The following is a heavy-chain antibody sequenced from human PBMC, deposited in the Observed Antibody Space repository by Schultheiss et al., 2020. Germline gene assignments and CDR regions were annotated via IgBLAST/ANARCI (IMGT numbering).Heavy chain of an antibody. J-gene: IGHJ4*02. CDR2: ISSSSSTI. D-gene: IGHD6-19*01. V-gene: IGHV3-48*01. CDR1: GFTFSSYA. CDR3: AGQVAGPLGY. Sequence: GGSVRLSCAASGFTFSSYAMHWVRQAPGKGLEWVSYISSSSSTIYYADSVKGRFTISRDNAKNSLYLQMNSLRAEDTAVYYCAGQVAGPLGYWGQGTLVTVAS.